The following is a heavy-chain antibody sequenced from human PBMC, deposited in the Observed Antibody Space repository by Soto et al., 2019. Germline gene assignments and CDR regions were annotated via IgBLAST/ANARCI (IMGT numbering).Heavy chain of an antibody. D-gene: IGHD3-22*01. Sequence: VPLVESGGVLIQPGGSLRLSCAASGYTFSLYPMRWVPQAPGEGLEWVSALSGSGGSTYYAHSVKGRFTISRDNSKNTLYLQMNSLRAEDTAVYYCAKNAFDYYDSSGYYPLPAFDIWGQGTMVTVSS. CDR1: GYTFSLYP. CDR3: AKNAFDYYDSSGYYPLPAFDI. J-gene: IGHJ3*02. CDR2: LSGSGGST. V-gene: IGHV3-23*04.